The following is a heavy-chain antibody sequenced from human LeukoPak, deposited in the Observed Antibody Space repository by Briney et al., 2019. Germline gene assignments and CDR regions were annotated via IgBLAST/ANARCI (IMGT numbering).Heavy chain of an antibody. V-gene: IGHV3-48*04. CDR3: ARELAREVTLDY. CDR2: LSRRGVI. CDR1: GPAFFTHN. J-gene: IGHJ4*01. Sequence: GGSLRLSCAASGPAFFTHNFHWIRQAPGRGLEWLAFLSRRGVIHYADSVKGRFTISRDNAKNTLYLEMKSLRVEDTAVYYCARELAREVTLDYCGEGTLVTVSP. D-gene: IGHD2-21*02.